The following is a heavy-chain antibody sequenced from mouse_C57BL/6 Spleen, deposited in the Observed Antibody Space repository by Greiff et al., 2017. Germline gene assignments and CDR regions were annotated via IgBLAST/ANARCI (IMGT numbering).Heavy chain of an antibody. CDR3: ARDYGSRGGFYY. Sequence: VHLVESGGGLVKPGGSLKLSCAASGFTFSDYGMHWVRQAPEKGLEWVAYISSGSSTIYYADTVKGRFTISRDNAKNTLFLQMTSLRSEDTAMYYCARDYGSRGGFYYWGQGTTLAVSS. V-gene: IGHV5-17*01. D-gene: IGHD1-1*01. CDR2: ISSGSSTI. CDR1: GFTFSDYG. J-gene: IGHJ2*01.